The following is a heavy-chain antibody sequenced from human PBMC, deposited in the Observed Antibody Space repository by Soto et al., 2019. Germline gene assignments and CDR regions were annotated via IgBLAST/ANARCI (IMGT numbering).Heavy chain of an antibody. V-gene: IGHV3-74*01. CDR3: ARPLTNYGDFVEPFDY. J-gene: IGHJ4*02. CDR2: LSPDGRST. Sequence: EVQLVESGGGLVQPGGSLRLSCAASGFTFSDYWMHWLRQAPGKGLVWVSRLSPDGRSTSYADSVKGRFTISRDNAKNTLYLQMNSLRAEDTAVYYCARPLTNYGDFVEPFDYWGQGALVTVSS. CDR1: GFTFSDYW. D-gene: IGHD4-17*01.